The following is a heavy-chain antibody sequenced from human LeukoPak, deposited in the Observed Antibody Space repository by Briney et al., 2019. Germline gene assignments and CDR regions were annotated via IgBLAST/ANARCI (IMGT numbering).Heavy chain of an antibody. V-gene: IGHV3-30*02. CDR3: ATSPVLRYFDWLRFYFDY. J-gene: IGHJ4*02. Sequence: GGSLRLSCAASGFTFSSYGMHWVRQAPGKGLEWVAFIRYDGSNKYYADFVKGRFTISRDNSKNTLYLQMNSLRAEDTAVYYCATSPVLRYFDWLRFYFDYWGQGTLVTVSS. D-gene: IGHD3-9*01. CDR1: GFTFSSYG. CDR2: IRYDGSNK.